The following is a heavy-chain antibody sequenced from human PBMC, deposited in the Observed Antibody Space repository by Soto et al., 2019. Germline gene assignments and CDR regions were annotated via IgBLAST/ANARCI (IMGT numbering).Heavy chain of an antibody. Sequence: PSETLSLTCAVYGGSFSGYYWSWIRQPPGKGLEWIGYIYYSGSTNYNPSLKSRVTISVDTSKNQFSLKLSSVTAADTAVYYCARVYYDFWSGYSTNYYYYYMDVWGKGTTVT. V-gene: IGHV4-59*08. D-gene: IGHD3-3*01. CDR3: ARVYYDFWSGYSTNYYYYYMDV. CDR1: GGSFSGYY. J-gene: IGHJ6*03. CDR2: IYYSGST.